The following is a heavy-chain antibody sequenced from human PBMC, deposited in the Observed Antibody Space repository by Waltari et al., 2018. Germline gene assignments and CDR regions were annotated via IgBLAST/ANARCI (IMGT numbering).Heavy chain of an antibody. CDR2: ISGSCNTI. V-gene: IGHV3-48*03. CDR1: GFTFSSYG. D-gene: IGHD3-3*01. Sequence: DVQLVESGGGLVQPGGSLRLSCAASGFTFSSYGMNWVRQAPGKGLECVSYISGSCNTIAYGDSLKGRFTVSRDNAQNSLFLQMHSLRADDTAVYYCARDYIYGGFFEDWGQGSLVTVSS. CDR3: ARDYIYGGFFED. J-gene: IGHJ4*02.